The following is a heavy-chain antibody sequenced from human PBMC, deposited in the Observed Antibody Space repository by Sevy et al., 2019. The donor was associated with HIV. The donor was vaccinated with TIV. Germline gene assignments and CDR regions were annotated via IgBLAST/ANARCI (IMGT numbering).Heavy chain of an antibody. V-gene: IGHV4-4*07. CDR1: GGSISLYY. D-gene: IGHD3-16*01. CDR3: AREAKLGAPLGY. Sequence: SETLSLTCTVSGGSISLYYWSWIRQPAGKGLEWIGHIFGSGSSSYNPSLKSRVTMSVATSQNQTYLKLTSVTAADTAVYYCAREAKLGAPLGYWGQGTLVTVSS. J-gene: IGHJ4*02. CDR2: IFGSGSS.